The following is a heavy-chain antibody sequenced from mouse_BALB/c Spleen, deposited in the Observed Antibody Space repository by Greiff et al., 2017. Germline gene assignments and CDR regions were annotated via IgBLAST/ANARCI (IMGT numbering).Heavy chain of an antibody. D-gene: IGHD1-1*01. Sequence: VQLQQSGAELMKPGASVKISCKATGYTFSSYWIEWVKQRPGHGLEWIGEILPGSGSTNYNVKFKGKATFTADTSSNTAYMQLSSLTSEDSAVYYCARNYGSSSLFSYWGQGTLVTVSA. V-gene: IGHV1-9*01. J-gene: IGHJ3*01. CDR3: ARNYGSSSLFSY. CDR1: GYTFSSYW. CDR2: ILPGSGST.